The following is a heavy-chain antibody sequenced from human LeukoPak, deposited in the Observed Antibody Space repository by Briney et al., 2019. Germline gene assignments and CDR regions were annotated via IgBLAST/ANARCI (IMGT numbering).Heavy chain of an antibody. V-gene: IGHV1-3*01. CDR2: VNAGNGNT. Sequence: ASVKVSCKASGYAFTSYAMHWVRQAPGQRLEWMGWVNAGNGNTKYSQKFQGRVTITRDTSASTAYMELSSLRSEDTAVYYCARELGDILTGYTAPYYYYGMDVWGKGTTVTVSS. J-gene: IGHJ6*04. CDR3: ARELGDILTGYTAPYYYYGMDV. D-gene: IGHD3-9*01. CDR1: GYAFTSYA.